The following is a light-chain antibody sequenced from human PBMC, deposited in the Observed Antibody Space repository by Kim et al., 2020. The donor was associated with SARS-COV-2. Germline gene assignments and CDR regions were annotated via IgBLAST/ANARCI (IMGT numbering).Light chain of an antibody. CDR2: DAS. CDR3: QQFNSYVIT. CDR1: QGIGSA. J-gene: IGKJ5*01. V-gene: IGKV1-13*02. Sequence: AIQLTQSPSSLSASVGDRVNITCRASQGIGSALNWYQQKPGKSLRLLIYDASTLDSGVPSRFSGSASGTDFTLTIISLQPEDFATYYCQQFNSYVITFGQGTRLEIK.